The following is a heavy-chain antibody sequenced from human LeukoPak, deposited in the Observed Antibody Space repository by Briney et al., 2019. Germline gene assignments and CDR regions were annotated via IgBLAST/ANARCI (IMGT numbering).Heavy chain of an antibody. CDR1: GGSISSGSYY. J-gene: IGHJ4*02. CDR3: ASLPRIVYYFDY. Sequence: SQTLSLTCTVSGGSISSGSYYWSWIRQPAGKGLEWIGRIYTSGSTNYNPSLKSRVTISVDTSKNQFSLKLSSVTAADTAVYYCASLPRIVYYFDYWGQGTLVTVSS. V-gene: IGHV4-61*02. D-gene: IGHD3-16*02. CDR2: IYTSGST.